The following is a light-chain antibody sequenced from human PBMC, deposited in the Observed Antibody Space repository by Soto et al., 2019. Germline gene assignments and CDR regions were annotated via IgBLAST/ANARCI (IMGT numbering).Light chain of an antibody. J-gene: IGLJ3*02. CDR1: SSDVGSYNL. V-gene: IGLV2-23*03. Sequence: QSALTQPASVSGSPGQSITISCTGTSSDVGSYNLVSWYQQHPGKDPKLMIYEGSKRPSGVSNRFSGSKSGNTASLTISGLQAEDDADYYCCSYAGSSTFGVFGGGTKLTVL. CDR2: EGS. CDR3: CSYAGSSTFGV.